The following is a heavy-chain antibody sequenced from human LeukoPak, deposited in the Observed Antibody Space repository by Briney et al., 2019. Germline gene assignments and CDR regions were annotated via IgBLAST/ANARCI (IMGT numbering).Heavy chain of an antibody. CDR1: GFTFSTYG. V-gene: IGHV3-7*04. CDR3: AKDRGST. Sequence: GGSLRLSCAASGFTFSTYGMHWVRQAPGKGLEWVANINVDGSEKYYVDSVKGRFTISRDNAKKSLYLQMNSLRGEDTAVYYCAKDRGSTWGQGTLVTVSS. CDR2: INVDGSEK. J-gene: IGHJ5*02. D-gene: IGHD3-10*01.